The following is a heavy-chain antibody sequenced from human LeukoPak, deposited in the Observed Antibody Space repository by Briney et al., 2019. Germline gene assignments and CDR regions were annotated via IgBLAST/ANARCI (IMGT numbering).Heavy chain of an antibody. D-gene: IGHD3-10*01. V-gene: IGHV3-66*01. CDR3: ARALYYYGSGSYYNVIFGGEYYFDY. CDR1: GFTVSSNY. CDR2: IYSGGST. Sequence: PGGSLRLSCAASGFTVSSNYMSCVRQAPGKGLEWVSVIYSGGSTYYADSVKGRFTISRDNSKNTLYLQMNSLRAEDTAVYYCARALYYYGSGSYYNVIFGGEYYFDYWGQGTLVTVSS. J-gene: IGHJ4*02.